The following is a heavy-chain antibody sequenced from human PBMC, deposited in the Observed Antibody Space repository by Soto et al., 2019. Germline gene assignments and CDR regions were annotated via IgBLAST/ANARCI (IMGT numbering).Heavy chain of an antibody. CDR3: AKYFDFWSGYYSRTWYYGMDV. CDR1: STFA. J-gene: IGHJ6*02. Sequence: STFATGWLRHAAGQALAFNSAISGSGGSTYYADSVKGRFTISRDNSKNTLYLQMNSLRAEDTAVYYCAKYFDFWSGYYSRTWYYGMDVWGQGTTVTVSS. CDR2: ISGSGGST. V-gene: IGHV3-23*01. D-gene: IGHD3-3*01.